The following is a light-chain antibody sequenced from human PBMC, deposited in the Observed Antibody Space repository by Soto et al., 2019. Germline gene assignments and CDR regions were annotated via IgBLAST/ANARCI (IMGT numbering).Light chain of an antibody. CDR3: CSYAGQRV. J-gene: IGLJ3*02. Sequence: QSALTQPASVSGSPGQSITLSCTGISSVVGNLVAWYQHHPGKAPKLMIYEVSKRPSGVSNRFSGSMSGNTASLTISGLQAEDEADYYCCSYAGQRVFGGGTKLTVL. V-gene: IGLV2-23*02. CDR1: SSVVGNL. CDR2: EVS.